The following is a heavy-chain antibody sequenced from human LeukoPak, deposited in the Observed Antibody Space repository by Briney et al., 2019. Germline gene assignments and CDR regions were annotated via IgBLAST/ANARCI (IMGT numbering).Heavy chain of an antibody. D-gene: IGHD6-13*01. CDR1: GYISTTYW. Sequence: GESLKISCKGSGYISTTYWIGWVRQMPGKGLEWMGIIYPGDSDPRYSPSFQGQVTISADKSISTAYLQWSSLKASDSAMYYCVRHGLGSSWFGFDYWGQGTLVTVSS. CDR3: VRHGLGSSWFGFDY. J-gene: IGHJ4*02. CDR2: IYPGDSDP. V-gene: IGHV5-51*01.